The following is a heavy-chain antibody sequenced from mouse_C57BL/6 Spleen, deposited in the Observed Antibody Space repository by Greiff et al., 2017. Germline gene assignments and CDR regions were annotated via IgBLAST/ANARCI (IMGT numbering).Heavy chain of an antibody. CDR2: INPGTGGT. D-gene: IGHD2-3*01. V-gene: IGHV1-42*01. CDR1: GYSFTGYY. Sequence: VQLQQSGPELVKPGASVKISCKASGYSFTGYYMHWVKQSPEKSLEWIGEINPGTGGTPYNQKFKAKATLTVDKSSSTAYMQLKSLTSEDSAVYYCARSGGYYRTLNYYAMDYWGQGTSVTVSS. CDR3: ARSGGYYRTLNYYAMDY. J-gene: IGHJ4*01.